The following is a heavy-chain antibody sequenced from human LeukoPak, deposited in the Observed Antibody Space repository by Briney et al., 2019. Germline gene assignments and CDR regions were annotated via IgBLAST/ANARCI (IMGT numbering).Heavy chain of an antibody. CDR3: AKVPHCYYGSGSYQFDY. V-gene: IGHV3-23*01. Sequence: PGGSLRLSCAASGFTFSSYAMHWVRQAPGRGLEWVSAISGSGTRTYYADSVKGRFTISRDSSKNTLYLQMNSLRAEDTAVYYCAKVPHCYYGSGSYQFDYWGQGTLVAVSS. D-gene: IGHD3-10*01. J-gene: IGHJ4*02. CDR2: ISGSGTRT. CDR1: GFTFSSYA.